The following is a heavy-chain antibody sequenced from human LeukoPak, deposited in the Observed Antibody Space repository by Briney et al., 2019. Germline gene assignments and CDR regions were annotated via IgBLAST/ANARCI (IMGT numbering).Heavy chain of an antibody. CDR2: ISSSSSSYI. V-gene: IGHV3-21*01. CDR1: GFTFSSYS. J-gene: IGHJ4*02. D-gene: IGHD3-3*01. Sequence: PGGSLRLSCAASGFTFSSYSMNWVRQAPGKGLEWVSSISSSSSSYIYYADSVKGRFTISRDNAKNSLYLQMNSLRAEDTAVYYCARDQVTTFGVVPQYYFDYWGQGTLVTVSS. CDR3: ARDQVTTFGVVPQYYFDY.